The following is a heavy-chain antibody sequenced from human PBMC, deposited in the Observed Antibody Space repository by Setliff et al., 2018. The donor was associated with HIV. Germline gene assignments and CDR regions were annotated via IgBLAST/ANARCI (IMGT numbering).Heavy chain of an antibody. V-gene: IGHV4-34*01. CDR1: GGSFSGYY. D-gene: IGHD3-10*01. Sequence: PSETLSLTCAVYGGSFSGYYWSWIRQPPGKGLEWIGEINHSGSTNYNPSLKIRVTILVDTSKNQFSLKLSSVTAADTAVYYCARDGPLEGSYRYYYYGLDVWGQGTTVTVS. CDR2: INHSGST. CDR3: ARDGPLEGSYRYYYYGLDV. J-gene: IGHJ6*02.